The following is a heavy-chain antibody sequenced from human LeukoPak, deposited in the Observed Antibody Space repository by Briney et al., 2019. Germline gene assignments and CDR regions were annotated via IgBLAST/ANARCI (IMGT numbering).Heavy chain of an antibody. J-gene: IGHJ3*02. V-gene: IGHV3-30*04. D-gene: IGHD3-22*01. Sequence: PGRSLRLSCAASGFTFSSYAMHWVRQAPGKGLEWVAVISYDGSNKYYADSVKGRFTVSRDNSKNTLYLQMNSLRAADTAVYYCASRDYYDSSGYYDAFDIWGQGTMVTVSS. CDR3: ASRDYYDSSGYYDAFDI. CDR2: ISYDGSNK. CDR1: GFTFSSYA.